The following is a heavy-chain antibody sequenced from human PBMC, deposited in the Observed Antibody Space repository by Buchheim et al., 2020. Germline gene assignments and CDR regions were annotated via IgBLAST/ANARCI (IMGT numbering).Heavy chain of an antibody. CDR3: AGGDANFDH. V-gene: IGHV3-48*01. J-gene: IGHJ4*02. D-gene: IGHD2-8*01. CDR1: GISFRSSD. CDR2: ISSGSSTI. Sequence: EVQVVESGGGLVQPGGSLRLSCAASGISFRSSDMNWVRQAPGKGLEWASYISSGSSTIYYADSVKGRFTISRDNAKSSLYLQMNSLRVEDTAVYYCAGGDANFDHWGQGTL.